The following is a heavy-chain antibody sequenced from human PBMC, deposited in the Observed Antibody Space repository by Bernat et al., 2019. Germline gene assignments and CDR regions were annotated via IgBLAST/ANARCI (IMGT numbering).Heavy chain of an antibody. CDR3: ARDRPCSGGTCYEVFDY. V-gene: IGHV3-21*01. D-gene: IGHD2-15*01. Sequence: EVQLVESGGGLVKPGGSLRLSCAASGFTFSTYSMNWFRQAPGKGLEWVSSITTSSYIYYADSVKGRFTISRDNAKSSLYLQMNSLRAEDTAVYYCARDRPCSGGTCYEVFDYWGQGTLVTVSS. CDR1: GFTFSTYS. J-gene: IGHJ4*02. CDR2: ITTSSYI.